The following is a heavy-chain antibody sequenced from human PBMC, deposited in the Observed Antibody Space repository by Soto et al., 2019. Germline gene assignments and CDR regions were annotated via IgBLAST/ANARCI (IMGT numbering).Heavy chain of an antibody. Sequence: QVQLVESGGGVVQPGRSLRLSCAASGFTFSSYGMHWVRQAPGKGLEWVAVIWYDGGNKYYADSVKARFTISRDNSKNTLYLQMNSLRAEDTAVYYCARVPGVGEGPYYYYGMDVWGQGTTVTVSS. CDR3: ARVPGVGEGPYYYYGMDV. V-gene: IGHV3-33*01. J-gene: IGHJ6*02. D-gene: IGHD3-3*01. CDR2: IWYDGGNK. CDR1: GFTFSSYG.